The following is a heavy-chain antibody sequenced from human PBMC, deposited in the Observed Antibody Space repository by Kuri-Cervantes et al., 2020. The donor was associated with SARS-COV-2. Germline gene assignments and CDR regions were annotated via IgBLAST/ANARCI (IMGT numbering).Heavy chain of an antibody. CDR2: IRSKANSYAT. CDR1: GFTFSGSA. J-gene: IGHJ6*02. V-gene: IGHV3-73*01. Sequence: GGSLRLSCAASGFTFSGSAMHWVRQASGKGLEWVGRIRSKANSYATAYAASVKGRFTISRDDSKNTAYLQMNSLKTEDTAVYYCARARWGSGWTYYYYGMDVWGQGTTVTVSS. CDR3: ARARWGSGWTYYYYGMDV. D-gene: IGHD6-19*01.